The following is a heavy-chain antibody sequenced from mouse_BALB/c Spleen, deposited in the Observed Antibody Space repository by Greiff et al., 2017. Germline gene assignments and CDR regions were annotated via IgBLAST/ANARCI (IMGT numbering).Heavy chain of an antibody. J-gene: IGHJ3*01. Sequence: EVQLVESGGGLVQPGGSMKLSCVASGFTFSNYWMNWVRQSPEKGLEWVAEIRLKSNNYATHYAESVKGRFTISRDDSKSSVYLQMNNLRAEDTGIYYCTSPTGTGFAYWGQGTLVTVSA. CDR2: IRLKSNNYAT. D-gene: IGHD4-1*02. CDR1: GFTFSNYW. CDR3: TSPTGTGFAY. V-gene: IGHV6-6*02.